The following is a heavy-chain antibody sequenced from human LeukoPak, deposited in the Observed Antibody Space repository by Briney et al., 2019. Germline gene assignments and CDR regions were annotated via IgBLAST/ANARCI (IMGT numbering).Heavy chain of an antibody. V-gene: IGHV1-69*06. Sequence: ASVKVSCKASGGTFSSYAISWVRQAPGQGLEWMGRIIPIFGTANYAQKFQGRVTITADKSTSTAYMELSSLRSEDTAVYYCAREGGAGGPGDMVRADYGMDVWGQGTTVTVSS. J-gene: IGHJ6*02. CDR1: GGTFSSYA. D-gene: IGHD3-10*01. CDR2: IIPIFGTA. CDR3: AREGGAGGPGDMVRADYGMDV.